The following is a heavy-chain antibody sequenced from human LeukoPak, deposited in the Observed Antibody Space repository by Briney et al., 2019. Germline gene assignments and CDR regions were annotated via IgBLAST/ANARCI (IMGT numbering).Heavy chain of an antibody. J-gene: IGHJ3*01. CDR1: GFTFNSYS. Sequence: GGSLRLSCGVSGFTFNSYSMNWVRQAPGKGLEWVASIIGSGSEMFYADSLKGRFTISRDNSENSLYLQMNSLRVEDTAVYYCAKVQSDIVGAMFFAFDVWGQGTMVSVSS. V-gene: IGHV3-21*06. CDR3: AKVQSDIVGAMFFAFDV. D-gene: IGHD1-26*01. CDR2: IIGSGSEM.